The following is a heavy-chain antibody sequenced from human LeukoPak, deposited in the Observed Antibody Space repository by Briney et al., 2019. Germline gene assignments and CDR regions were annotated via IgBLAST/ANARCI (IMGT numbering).Heavy chain of an antibody. CDR1: GYTFTSSG. J-gene: IGHJ4*02. CDR2: ISAYNGNT. CDR3: ARDKGAYDYEPQCFDY. V-gene: IGHV1-18*01. Sequence: ASVKVSCKASGYTFTSSGISWVRQAPGQGLEWMGWISAYNGNTNYAQKVQGRVTMTTDTSTSTAYMELRSLRSDDTAVYYCARDKGAYDYEPQCFDYWGQGTLVTVSS. D-gene: IGHD4-17*01.